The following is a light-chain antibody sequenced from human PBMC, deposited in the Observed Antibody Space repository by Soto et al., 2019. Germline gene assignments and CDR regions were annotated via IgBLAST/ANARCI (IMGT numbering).Light chain of an antibody. J-gene: IGKJ4*01. CDR2: GAS. CDR3: QQYGSSPLT. V-gene: IGKV3-20*01. Sequence: EIVLTQSAGTLSLSPGERATLSCRTSQSVSSSYLAWYQQKPGQAPRLLIYGASSRATGIPDRFSGSGSGTDFTLTISRLEPEDFAAYYCQQYGSSPLTFGGGTKVDIK. CDR1: QSVSSSY.